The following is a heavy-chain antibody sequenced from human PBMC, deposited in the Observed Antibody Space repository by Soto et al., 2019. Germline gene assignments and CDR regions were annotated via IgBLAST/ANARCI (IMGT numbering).Heavy chain of an antibody. Sequence: SETLSLTCTVSGVSISSYYWSWIRQPPGKGLEWIGYIYYSGSTNYNPSLKSRVTISVDTSKNQFSLKLSSVTAADTAVYYCARERYGDYDYWGQGTRVTVS. CDR1: GVSISSYY. J-gene: IGHJ4*02. CDR2: IYYSGST. D-gene: IGHD4-17*01. CDR3: ARERYGDYDY. V-gene: IGHV4-59*01.